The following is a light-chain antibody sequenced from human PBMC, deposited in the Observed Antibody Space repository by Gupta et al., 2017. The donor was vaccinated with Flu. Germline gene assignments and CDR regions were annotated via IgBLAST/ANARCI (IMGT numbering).Light chain of an antibody. CDR3: QQYGSSPGT. CDR2: DAS. CDR1: QSGSSSY. V-gene: IGKV3-20*01. J-gene: IGKJ2*01. Sequence: LSPRGRTTISCSGSQSGSSSYLAWYQQKPGQAPRLLIYDASSRATGIPARFSGSGSGTDFTLTISRLEPEDFALYYCQQYGSSPGTFGQGTKLEIK.